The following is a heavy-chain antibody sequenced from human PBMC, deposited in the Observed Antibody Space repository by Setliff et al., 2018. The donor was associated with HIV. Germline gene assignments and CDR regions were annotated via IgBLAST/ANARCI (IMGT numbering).Heavy chain of an antibody. V-gene: IGHV3-7*01. J-gene: IGHJ6*02. CDR2: INQDGSEK. Sequence: GGSLRLSCAASGFTFSGYGMYWVRQAPGKGLEWVGNINQDGSEKNYVDSVKGRFSISRDNAENSLYLQMSSLRAEDTAVYYCARKLRPGHGMDVWGQGTTVTVSS. D-gene: IGHD3-10*01. CDR1: GFTFSGYG. CDR3: ARKLRPGHGMDV.